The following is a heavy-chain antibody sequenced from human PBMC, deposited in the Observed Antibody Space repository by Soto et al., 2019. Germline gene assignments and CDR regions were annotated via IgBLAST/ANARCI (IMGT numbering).Heavy chain of an antibody. CDR1: GYTFTSYD. CDR2: MNPDSGNP. V-gene: IGHV1-8*01. D-gene: IGHD6-13*01. Sequence: QVQLVQSGAEVKKPGASVKVSCKASGYTFTSYDINWVRQATGQGLEWMGWMNPDSGNPGYAQKFQGRVTMTRNTSISTAYIELSSLISEDTAVYYGASGESPSSSWYNRYWGQGTLVTVAS. J-gene: IGHJ4*02. CDR3: ASGESPSSSWYNRY.